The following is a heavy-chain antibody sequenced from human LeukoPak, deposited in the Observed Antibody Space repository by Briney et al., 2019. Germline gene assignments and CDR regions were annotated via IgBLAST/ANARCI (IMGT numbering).Heavy chain of an antibody. V-gene: IGHV4-39*07. CDR3: ASRAVAGTSPDFDY. CDR2: INHSGST. CDR1: GGSISSSSYY. J-gene: IGHJ4*02. Sequence: PSEILSLTCTVSGGSISSSSYYWGWIRQPPGKGLEWIGEINHSGSTNYNPSLKSRVTISVDTSKNQFSLKLSSVTAADTAVYYCASRAVAGTSPDFDYWGQGTLVTVSS. D-gene: IGHD6-19*01.